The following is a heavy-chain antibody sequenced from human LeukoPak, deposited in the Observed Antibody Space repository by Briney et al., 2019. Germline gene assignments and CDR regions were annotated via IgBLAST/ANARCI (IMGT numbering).Heavy chain of an antibody. CDR1: GGSISSHY. J-gene: IGHJ4*02. CDR2: IYYSGGT. Sequence: SETLSLTCTVSGGSISSHYWSWIRQPPGKGLEWIGYIYYSGGTNYNPSLKSRVTISVDTSKNQFSLKLSSVTAADTAVYYCARVGGPSGFDNFDYWGQGTLVTVSS. CDR3: ARVGGPSGFDNFDY. D-gene: IGHD3-22*01. V-gene: IGHV4-59*11.